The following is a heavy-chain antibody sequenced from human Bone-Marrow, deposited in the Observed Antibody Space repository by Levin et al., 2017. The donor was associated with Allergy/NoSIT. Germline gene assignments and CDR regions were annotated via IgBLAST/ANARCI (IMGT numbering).Heavy chain of an antibody. Sequence: QSGGSLRLSCVASGLTLSNYWMHWVRQVPGKGLEWVSRIKTDGSSTDYADSLMGRFTISRDNAENTVFLHLHRLRVEDTAVYFCATGDRYGGVWGQGTLVTVSS. J-gene: IGHJ4*02. D-gene: IGHD4-23*01. CDR3: ATGDRYGGV. V-gene: IGHV3-74*01. CDR1: GLTLSNYW. CDR2: IKTDGSST.